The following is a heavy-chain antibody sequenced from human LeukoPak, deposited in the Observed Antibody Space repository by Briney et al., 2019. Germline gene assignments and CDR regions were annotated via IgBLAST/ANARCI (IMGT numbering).Heavy chain of an antibody. CDR1: GGSISSSTYY. CDR3: ARITDLSVATDY. D-gene: IGHD6-19*01. V-gene: IGHV4-39*07. J-gene: IGHJ4*02. Sequence: SETLSLTCTVSGGSISSSTYYWGWIRQPPGKGLEWIGTIYYSGSTYYNPSLKSRVTISVDTSKNQFSLKLSSVTAADTAVYYCARITDLSVATDYWGQGTLVTVSS. CDR2: IYYSGST.